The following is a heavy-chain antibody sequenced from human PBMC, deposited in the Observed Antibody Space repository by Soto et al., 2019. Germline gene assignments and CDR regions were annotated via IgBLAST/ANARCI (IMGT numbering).Heavy chain of an antibody. V-gene: IGHV4-34*01. J-gene: IGHJ4*02. CDR3: ARGIGYCSSINCYSSRRLRFDS. CDR1: GGSVSGYY. CDR2: VNHSGTT. D-gene: IGHD2-2*01. Sequence: QVQLQQWGAGLLKPSETLSLTCAVYGGSVSGYYWTWIRQSPENGLDWIGEVNHSGTTYYNPSLKTRVTKSVHTPKNQFSLKMSSVTAADTAVYYCARGIGYCSSINCYSSRRLRFDSWGQGTLVTVSS.